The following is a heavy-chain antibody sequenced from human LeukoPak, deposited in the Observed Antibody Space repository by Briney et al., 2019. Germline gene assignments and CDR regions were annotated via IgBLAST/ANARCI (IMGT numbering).Heavy chain of an antibody. V-gene: IGHV1-2*02. Sequence: ASVKVSCKASGYTFTDCYIHWVRQAPGQGLEWMGWINPNSGGTNYAQKFQGRVTMTRDTSISTAYMELSRLRSDDTAVYYCARDWVEMATSFYYMDVWGKGTTVTVSS. J-gene: IGHJ6*03. CDR2: INPNSGGT. CDR3: ARDWVEMATSFYYMDV. CDR1: GYTFTDCY. D-gene: IGHD5-24*01.